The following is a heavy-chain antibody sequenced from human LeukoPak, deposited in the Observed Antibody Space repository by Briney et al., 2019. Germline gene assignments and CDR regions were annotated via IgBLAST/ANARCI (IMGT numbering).Heavy chain of an antibody. V-gene: IGHV3-30*02. CDR3: AGGFGELLSYFDY. CDR2: IRYDGSNK. J-gene: IGHJ4*02. D-gene: IGHD3-10*01. CDR1: GFTFSSYG. Sequence: GGSLRLSCAASGFTFSSYGMHWVRQAPGKGLEWVAFIRYDGSNKYYADSVKGRFTISRDNAKNSLYLQMNSLRAEDTAVYYCAGGFGELLSYFDYWGQGTLVTVSS.